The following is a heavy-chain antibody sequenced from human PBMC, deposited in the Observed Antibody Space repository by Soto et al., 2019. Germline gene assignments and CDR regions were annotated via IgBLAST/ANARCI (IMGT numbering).Heavy chain of an antibody. CDR1: GGSFSGYY. Sequence: QVQLQQWGAGLSKPSETLSLTCAVYGGSFSGYYWSWIRQPPGQGLEWIGEINHSGSTNYNPSLKRRVTISVDTSKNQFALKLSSVTAADAAVYYCARGGSGYVRYLSLYYYYSRDVWGKGTTVTVSS. J-gene: IGHJ6*03. V-gene: IGHV4-34*01. CDR3: ARGGSGYVRYLSLYYYYSRDV. CDR2: INHSGST. D-gene: IGHD5-12*01.